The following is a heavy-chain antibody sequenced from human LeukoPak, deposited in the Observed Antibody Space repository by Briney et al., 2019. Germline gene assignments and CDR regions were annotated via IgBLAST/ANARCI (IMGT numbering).Heavy chain of an antibody. J-gene: IGHJ4*02. CDR3: ARRTGGTKDY. Sequence: GGSLRLSCVASGFTFGDVVMSWVRQAPGKGVGWVSAISYNGASTDYADSVKGRFAISRDNSKNTLYLQMNSLRAEDTAVYYCARRTGGTKDYWGQGTQVTVSS. D-gene: IGHD7-27*01. V-gene: IGHV3-23*01. CDR1: GFTFGDVV. CDR2: ISYNGAST.